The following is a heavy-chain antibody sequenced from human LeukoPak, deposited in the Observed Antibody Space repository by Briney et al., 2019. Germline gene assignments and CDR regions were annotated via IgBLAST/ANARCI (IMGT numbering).Heavy chain of an antibody. J-gene: IGHJ4*02. Sequence: GGSLRLSCAASGFTFDDYAMHWVRQAPGKGLEWVSLISWDGGSTYYADSVKGRFTISRDNSKNSLYLQMNSLRAEDTAVYYCAKDATRYYYDSSRGFFNYWGQGTLVTVSS. CDR1: GFTFDDYA. D-gene: IGHD3-22*01. V-gene: IGHV3-43D*03. CDR3: AKDATRYYYDSSRGFFNY. CDR2: ISWDGGST.